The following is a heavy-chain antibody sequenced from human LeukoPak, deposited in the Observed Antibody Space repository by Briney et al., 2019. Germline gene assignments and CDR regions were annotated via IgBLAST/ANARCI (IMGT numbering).Heavy chain of an antibody. V-gene: IGHV4-4*07. CDR1: GDSISSYY. J-gene: IGHJ5*02. CDR2: IYTSGST. Sequence: TSENLSLTWTVSGDSISSYYWSWIRQPAGKGLEWIGRIYTSGSTNYNPSLKSRVTMSVDTSKNQFSLKLSSVTAADTAVYYCARERSKRITIFGVVLNWFDPWGQGTLVTVSS. CDR3: ARERSKRITIFGVVLNWFDP. D-gene: IGHD3-3*01.